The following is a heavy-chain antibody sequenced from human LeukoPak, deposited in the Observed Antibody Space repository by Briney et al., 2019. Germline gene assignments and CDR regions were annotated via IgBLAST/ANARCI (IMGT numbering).Heavy chain of an antibody. D-gene: IGHD2-2*01. J-gene: IGHJ4*02. CDR1: GFVFDEHG. V-gene: IGHV3-20*04. CDR3: ARAPITSPFYFDY. Sequence: GGSLRLSCTASGFVFDEHGMTWVRQVPGKGLEWVSGINWSGKSTSYGDPVRGRFTIFRDNAKNSLSLQMDSLRAEDTALYYCARAPITSPFYFDYWGQGTLVTVSS. CDR2: INWSGKST.